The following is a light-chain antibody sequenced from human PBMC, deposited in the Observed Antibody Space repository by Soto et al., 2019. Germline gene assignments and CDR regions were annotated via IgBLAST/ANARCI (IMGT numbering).Light chain of an antibody. V-gene: IGLV2-11*01. CDR3: SSYAGSYTVV. CDR1: SNDVGGYNF. CDR2: DVS. Sequence: QSALTQPRSVSGSPGQSVTISCTGTSNDVGGYNFVSWYQQHPGKVPKLFIYDVSRRPSGVPDRFSGSKSGNTASLTISGLKAEYEADYYCSSYAGSYTVVFGGGTKLTVL. J-gene: IGLJ2*01.